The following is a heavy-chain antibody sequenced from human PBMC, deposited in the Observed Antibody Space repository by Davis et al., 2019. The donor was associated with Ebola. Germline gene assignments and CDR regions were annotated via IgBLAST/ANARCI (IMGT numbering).Heavy chain of an antibody. D-gene: IGHD4-23*01. Sequence: GESLKISCAASGFTFSSYAMSWVRQAPGKGLEWVSAISGSGGSTYYADSVKGRFTISRDNSKNTLYLQMNSLRAEDTAVYYCVRGTMVVRGDGMHVWGQGTTVTVSS. J-gene: IGHJ6*02. CDR2: ISGSGGST. V-gene: IGHV3-23*01. CDR3: VRGTMVVRGDGMHV. CDR1: GFTFSSYA.